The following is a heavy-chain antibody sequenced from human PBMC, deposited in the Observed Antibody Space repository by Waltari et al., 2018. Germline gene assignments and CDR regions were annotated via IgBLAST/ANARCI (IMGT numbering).Heavy chain of an antibody. D-gene: IGHD2-15*01. CDR3: ARGGWYPAVDY. CDR1: GGSFSGYY. J-gene: IGHJ4*02. Sequence: QVQLQQWGAGLLKPSETLSLTCAVYGGSFSGYYWSWIRQPPGKGLEWIGEINHSGSTNYNPSLKSRVTISVDTSKNQFSLKLSSVTAADTAVYYCARGGWYPAVDYWGQGTLVTVSS. CDR2: INHSGST. V-gene: IGHV4-34*01.